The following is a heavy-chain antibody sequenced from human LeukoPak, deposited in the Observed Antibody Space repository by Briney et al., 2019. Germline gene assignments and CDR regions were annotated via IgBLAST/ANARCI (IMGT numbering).Heavy chain of an antibody. CDR3: ARQLGYCSSTSCYADKVDY. CDR2: IYYSGST. V-gene: IGHV4-39*01. CDR1: GGSISSSSYY. Sequence: PSETLSLTCTVSGGSISSSSYYWGCIRLPRGKGLEWIGSIYYSGSTYYNPSLKSRVTISVDTSKNQFSLKLSSVTAADTAVYYCARQLGYCSSTSCYADKVDYWGQGTLVTVSS. J-gene: IGHJ4*02. D-gene: IGHD2-2*01.